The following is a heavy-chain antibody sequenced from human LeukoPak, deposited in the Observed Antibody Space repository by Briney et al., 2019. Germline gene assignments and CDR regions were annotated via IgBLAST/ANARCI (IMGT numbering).Heavy chain of an antibody. CDR1: GFTFSSYT. V-gene: IGHV3-21*01. CDR3: ARDPYSSSWFDS. D-gene: IGHD6-13*01. CDR2: ISSSPTYI. Sequence: GGSLRLSCSASGFTFSSYTMNWVRQAPGKGLEWVSSISSSPTYIYYADSVKGRFTISRDNAKNSLYLQMNSLRAEDTAVYYCARDPYSSSWFDSWGQGTLVTVSS. J-gene: IGHJ5*01.